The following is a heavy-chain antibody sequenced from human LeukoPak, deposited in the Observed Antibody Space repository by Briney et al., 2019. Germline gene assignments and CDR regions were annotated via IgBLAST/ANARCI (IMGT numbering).Heavy chain of an antibody. V-gene: IGHV3-21*01. CDR2: ISSSSSYI. CDR1: GFTLSSYS. CDR3: ARVLGYYYYYGVDF. J-gene: IGHJ6*02. Sequence: GGSLRLSCGASGFTLSSYSMKWVRQAPGKGVEWVTSISSSSSYIYYADSVKGRFTVSTDNAENSLYLQMNSLRAEDTSLYYCARVLGYYYYYGVDFWGQGTTVTVSS.